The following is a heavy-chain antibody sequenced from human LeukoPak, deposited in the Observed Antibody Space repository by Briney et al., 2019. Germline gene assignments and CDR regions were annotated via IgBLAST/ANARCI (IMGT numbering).Heavy chain of an antibody. V-gene: IGHV3-7*05. CDR3: ARLGPYYFDS. J-gene: IGHJ4*02. Sequence: GGSLRLSCAASGFTFSTYWMAWVRQAPGKGLEWVANIKQDGSQKNYVDSVRGRFIISRDNDKNLLYLQMNSLRAEDTAVCYCARLGPYYFDSWGQGTLVIVSS. CDR1: GFTFSTYW. CDR2: IKQDGSQK. D-gene: IGHD3-16*01.